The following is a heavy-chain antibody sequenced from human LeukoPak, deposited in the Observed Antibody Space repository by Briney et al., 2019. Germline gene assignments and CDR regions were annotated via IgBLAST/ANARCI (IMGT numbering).Heavy chain of an antibody. D-gene: IGHD4-23*01. V-gene: IGHV3-30*04. CDR1: GFTFSSYA. CDR2: ISYDGSNK. J-gene: IGHJ5*02. Sequence: GRSLRLSCAASGFTFSSYAMHWVRQAPGKGLEWVAVISYDGSNKYYADSVKGRFTISRDNSKNTLYLQMNSLRAEDTAVYYCARDSPTVEYNWFDPWGQGALVTVSS. CDR3: ARDSPTVEYNWFDP.